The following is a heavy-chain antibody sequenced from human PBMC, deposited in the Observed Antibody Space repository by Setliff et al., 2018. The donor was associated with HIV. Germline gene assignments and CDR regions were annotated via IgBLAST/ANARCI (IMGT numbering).Heavy chain of an antibody. CDR3: ARDVLDLAISVYGF. D-gene: IGHD2-2*02. J-gene: IGHJ4*02. CDR1: GFSISSRYY. V-gene: IGHV4-38-2*02. CDR2: IYHTGGS. Sequence: SETLSLTCDVSGFSISSRYYWGWIRQSPGKGLEWIGNIYHTGGSYYNPSLNDRATISLDTSKNQFSLKLNSVTAADTAVYYCARDVLDLAISVYGFWGQGIPVTVSS.